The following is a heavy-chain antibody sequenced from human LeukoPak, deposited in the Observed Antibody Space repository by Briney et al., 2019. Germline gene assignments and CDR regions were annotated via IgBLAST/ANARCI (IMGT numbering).Heavy chain of an antibody. V-gene: IGHV3-30*02. CDR2: IRYDGGNT. Sequence: GGSLRLSSAASGFTFSTSGMHWVRQAPGKGLEWVAFIRYDGGNTYYADSVKGRFTISRDNSKNTVFLQMNSLRAEDAALYYCASDVRRSGCYSKYFDYWGQGTLVTVSS. D-gene: IGHD3-3*01. CDR1: GFTFSTSG. CDR3: ASDVRRSGCYSKYFDY. J-gene: IGHJ4*02.